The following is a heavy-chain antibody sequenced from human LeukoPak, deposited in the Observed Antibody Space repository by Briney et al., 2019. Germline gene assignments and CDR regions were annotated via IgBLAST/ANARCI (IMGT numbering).Heavy chain of an antibody. V-gene: IGHV3-23*01. Sequence: GGSLRLSCAASGFTFSSYAMSWVRQAPGKGLEWVSAISGSGGSTYYADSVKGRFTISRDNSKNTLYLQMNSLRAEDTAVYYCALGGAARPKLGHWGQGTLVTVSS. D-gene: IGHD6-6*01. CDR2: ISGSGGST. CDR1: GFTFSSYA. J-gene: IGHJ4*02. CDR3: ALGGAARPKLGH.